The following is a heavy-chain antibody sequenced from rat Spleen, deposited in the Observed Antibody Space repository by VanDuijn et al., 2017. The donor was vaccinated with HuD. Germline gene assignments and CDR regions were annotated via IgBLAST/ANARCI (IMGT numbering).Heavy chain of an antibody. CDR2: ITNTGGSI. D-gene: IGHD1-4*01. Sequence: YWMSWIRQAPGKGLEWVASITNTGGSIYYPDSVKGRFTISRDNAQNTLYLQMNSLRSEDTATYYCARQGGYNSYVMDAWGQGASVTVSS. V-gene: IGHV5-31*01. J-gene: IGHJ4*01. CDR1: YW. CDR3: ARQGGYNSYVMDA.